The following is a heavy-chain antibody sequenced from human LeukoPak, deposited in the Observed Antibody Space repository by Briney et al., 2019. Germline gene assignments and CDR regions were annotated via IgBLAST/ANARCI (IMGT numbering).Heavy chain of an antibody. CDR2: IYHSGST. Sequence: SETLSLTCAVSGGSISSGGYSWSWIRQPPGTGLEWIGYIYHSGSTYYNPSLKSRVTISVDRSKNQFSLKLSSVTAADTAVYYCARNSGYYSYYYYYGMDVWGQGTTVTVSS. D-gene: IGHD3-22*01. V-gene: IGHV4-30-2*01. CDR3: ARNSGYYSYYYYYGMDV. J-gene: IGHJ6*02. CDR1: GGSISSGGYS.